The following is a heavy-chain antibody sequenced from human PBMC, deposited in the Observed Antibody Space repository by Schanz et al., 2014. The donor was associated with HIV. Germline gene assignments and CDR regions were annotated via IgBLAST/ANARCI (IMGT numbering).Heavy chain of an antibody. Sequence: DVRLLESGGGSVQPGGSLRLSCAASGFSFSNYGMSWVRQTSGKGLAWVSGISGSGGNTYYADSVKGRFSISRDNSKNTLYLQMNSLRAEDTAVYYCAKGKGLTVVVVDAFDIWGQGTMVTVSS. V-gene: IGHV3-23*01. D-gene: IGHD3-22*01. CDR1: GFSFSNYG. CDR3: AKGKGLTVVVVDAFDI. CDR2: ISGSGGNT. J-gene: IGHJ3*02.